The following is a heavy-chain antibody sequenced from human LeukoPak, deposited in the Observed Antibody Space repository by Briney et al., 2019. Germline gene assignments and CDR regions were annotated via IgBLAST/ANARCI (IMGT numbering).Heavy chain of an antibody. V-gene: IGHV4-34*01. CDR2: INHGGST. D-gene: IGHD4/OR15-4a*01. Sequence: SETLSLTCAVYGGSLSGYYWSWIRQSPGKGLEWIGEINHGGSTNYNPPLQSRVTMSVDTSKNHFSLKLSSVTAADTAVYFCAREGRMSMGIEYWGQGTLVTVSS. J-gene: IGHJ4*02. CDR1: GGSLSGYY. CDR3: AREGRMSMGIEY.